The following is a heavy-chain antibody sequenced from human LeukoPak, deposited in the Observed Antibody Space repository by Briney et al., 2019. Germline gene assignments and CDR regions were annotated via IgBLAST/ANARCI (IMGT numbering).Heavy chain of an antibody. CDR1: GFTFSSYD. CDR2: ISTNSYT. CDR3: ARAEAHTSSMDY. J-gene: IGHJ4*02. V-gene: IGHV3-21*01. D-gene: IGHD6-6*01. Sequence: GGSLRLSCAASGFTFSSYDMNWVRQAPGKGLEWVSFISTNSYTYYADSVKGRFTISRDNAKTSLYLQMNSLRAEDTAVYYCARAEAHTSSMDYWGQGTLVTVSS.